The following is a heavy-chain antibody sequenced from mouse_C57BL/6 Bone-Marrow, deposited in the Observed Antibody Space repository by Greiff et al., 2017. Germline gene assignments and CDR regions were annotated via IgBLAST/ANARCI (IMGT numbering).Heavy chain of an antibody. CDR3: GRELLTYYVYYFDY. Sequence: VQLQQPGAELVKPGASVKLSCKASGYTFTSYWMHWVKQRPGRGLEWIGRIDPNSGGTKYNKKFKSKATLTVDKTSSTAYMQLSSLTSEDSAVYYCGRELLTYYVYYFDYGGQGTTLTVSS. CDR2: IDPNSGGT. V-gene: IGHV1-72*01. D-gene: IGHD1-1*01. CDR1: GYTFTSYW. J-gene: IGHJ2*01.